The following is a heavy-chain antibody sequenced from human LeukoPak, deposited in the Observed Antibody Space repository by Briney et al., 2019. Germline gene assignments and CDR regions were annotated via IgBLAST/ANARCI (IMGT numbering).Heavy chain of an antibody. CDR1: GGSISSYY. D-gene: IGHD3-10*01. CDR2: IYSSGST. Sequence: PSETLSLTCTVSGGSISSYYWSWVRQPAGKGLEWVGRIYSSGSTNYNPSLKSRVTMSIETSTNQFSLKLSSVTAADTAVYYCARDGWFGELLDYWGQGTLVIVSS. J-gene: IGHJ4*02. CDR3: ARDGWFGELLDY. V-gene: IGHV4-4*07.